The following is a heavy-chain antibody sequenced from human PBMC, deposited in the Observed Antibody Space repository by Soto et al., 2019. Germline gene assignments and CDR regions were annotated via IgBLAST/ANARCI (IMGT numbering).Heavy chain of an antibody. CDR1: GFIFRDFY. CDR3: ARDRGGGSIFGGHYGMDV. V-gene: IGHV3-11*06. Sequence: QVQLLESGGGLVKPGGSLRLSCAASGFIFRDFYMSWIRQVPGKGLEWLSKISSSSSSTDYADSVKGRFTISGDNAKNSLYLQMSSLRAEDTAVYYCARDRGGGSIFGGHYGMDVWGQGTTVTVSS. CDR2: ISSSSSST. D-gene: IGHD3-3*01. J-gene: IGHJ6*02.